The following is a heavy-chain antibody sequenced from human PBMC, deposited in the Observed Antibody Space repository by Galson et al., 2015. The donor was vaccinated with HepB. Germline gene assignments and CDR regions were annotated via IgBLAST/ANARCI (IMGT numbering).Heavy chain of an antibody. D-gene: IGHD6-13*01. J-gene: IGHJ6*02. CDR2: VSSSSSYI. CDR1: GFTFSSYS. CDR3: ARVYSSSWIKGYYGMDV. V-gene: IGHV3-21*01. Sequence: SLRLSCAAFGFTFSSYSMNWVRQAPGKGLEWVSSVSSSSSYIYYADSVKGRFTISRDNAKNSLYLQMNSLRAEDTAVYYCARVYSSSWIKGYYGMDVWGQGTTVTVSS.